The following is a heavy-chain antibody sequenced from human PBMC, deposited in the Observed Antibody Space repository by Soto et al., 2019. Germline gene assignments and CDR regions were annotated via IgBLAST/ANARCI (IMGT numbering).Heavy chain of an antibody. V-gene: IGHV4-61*08. D-gene: IGHD4-17*01. CDR1: GVSVSTDEFY. CDR3: ARRAHGGDY. CDR2: IYYTGST. J-gene: IGHJ4*02. Sequence: QVQLQESGPGLVKPSETLSLTCSVSGVSVSTDEFYWSWIRQPPGKKLEWIGYIYYTGSTNYNPSLRSRVTSSVDTSKNQFSLNLNSVTAADTAVYYCARRAHGGDYWGQGTLVTVSS.